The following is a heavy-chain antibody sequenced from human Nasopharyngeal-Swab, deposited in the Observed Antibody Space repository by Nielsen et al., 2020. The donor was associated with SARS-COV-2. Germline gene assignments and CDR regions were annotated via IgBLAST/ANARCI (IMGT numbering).Heavy chain of an antibody. V-gene: IGHV3-21*06. D-gene: IGHD2-21*02. CDR3: ARDLVTGQRFDY. CDR2: ISSSSTYI. J-gene: IGHJ4*02. CDR1: GFTFSSHS. Sequence: GESLKISCAASGFTFSSHSMNWVRQAPGKGLEWVSSISSSSTYIYYADSVQGRFTISRDNAKNAVYLQMNSLRPEDTAVYYCARDLVTGQRFDYWGQGTLVTVSS.